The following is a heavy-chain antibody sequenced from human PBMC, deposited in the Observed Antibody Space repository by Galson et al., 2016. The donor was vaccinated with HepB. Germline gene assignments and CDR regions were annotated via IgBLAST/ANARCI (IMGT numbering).Heavy chain of an antibody. CDR2: ISWNSGGR. D-gene: IGHD3-16*01. Sequence: SLRLSCAASGFTFDDYAMHWVRQAPGKGLEWVSGISWNSGGRDYADSVKGRVTISRDNATNSLYLHITSQSVEDTAMYFCAKDTTKGWGSEDYWGQGTLVTVSS. CDR1: GFTFDDYA. V-gene: IGHV3-9*01. J-gene: IGHJ4*02. CDR3: AKDTTKGWGSEDY.